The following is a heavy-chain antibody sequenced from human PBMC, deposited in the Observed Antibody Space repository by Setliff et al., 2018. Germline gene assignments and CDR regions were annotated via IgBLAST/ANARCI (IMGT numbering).Heavy chain of an antibody. Sequence: TLSLTCTVSGGSISSGSYYWSWIRQPAGKGLEWIGRIYTSGSTNYNPSLKGRVTISVDTSKNQFSLKLSSVTAADTAVYYCARGGYYYDSSGYYQASYYYYYGMDVWGQGTTVTAP. CDR1: GGSISSGSYY. J-gene: IGHJ6*02. CDR3: ARGGYYYDSSGYYQASYYYYYGMDV. V-gene: IGHV4-61*02. CDR2: IYTSGST. D-gene: IGHD3-22*01.